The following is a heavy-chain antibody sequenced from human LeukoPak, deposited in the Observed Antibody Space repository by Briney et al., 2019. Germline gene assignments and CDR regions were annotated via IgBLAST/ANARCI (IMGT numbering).Heavy chain of an antibody. Sequence: PGGSLRLSCAASGFTLSSYAMSWVRQGPGKGLEWVSAISVSGNTYHADSVKGRFTISRDSSKNTLYLQMNSLRAEDAAVYYCAKDARDTGIFDYWGQGTLVTVSS. D-gene: IGHD3-10*01. CDR3: AKDARDTGIFDY. V-gene: IGHV3-23*01. CDR1: GFTLSSYA. J-gene: IGHJ4*02. CDR2: ISVSGNT.